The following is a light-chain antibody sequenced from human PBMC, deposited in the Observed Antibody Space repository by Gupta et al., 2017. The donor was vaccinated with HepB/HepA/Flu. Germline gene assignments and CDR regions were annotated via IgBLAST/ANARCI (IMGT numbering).Light chain of an antibody. V-gene: IGLV2-14*03. Sequence: SALTQPASVSGSPGQSITISCTGTGSDFGDFDHGAWYRQHPGRAPKLLMSDVTNRPSGVSGRFSGSKSGNTASLTISGLQAEDEGYYYCYSFTYTPTLGVFGGGTKVTVL. CDR1: GSDFGDFDH. J-gene: IGLJ3*02. CDR2: DVT. CDR3: YSFTYTPTLGV.